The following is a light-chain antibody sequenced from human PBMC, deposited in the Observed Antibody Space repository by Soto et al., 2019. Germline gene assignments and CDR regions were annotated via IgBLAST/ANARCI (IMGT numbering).Light chain of an antibody. CDR1: SSDVGAYNL. Sequence: QSALTQPASVSGSPGQSIAISCTGTSSDVGAYNLVSWYQQHPGQAPKLMIYDVTARPSGVSNRLSGSKSGNTASLTISGPQAEDEADYYCSSSTGSTTVVFGGGTKLTVL. CDR2: DVT. CDR3: SSSTGSTTVV. J-gene: IGLJ2*01. V-gene: IGLV2-14*03.